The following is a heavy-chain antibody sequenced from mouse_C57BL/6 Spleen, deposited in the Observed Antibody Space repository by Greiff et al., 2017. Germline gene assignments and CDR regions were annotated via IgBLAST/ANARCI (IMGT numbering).Heavy chain of an antibody. CDR1: GYTFTSYW. D-gene: IGHD2-1*01. J-gene: IGHJ4*01. CDR3: ARSSYGNYGDYAMDY. V-gene: IGHV1-55*01. CDR2: IYPGSGST. Sequence: VQLQQPGAELVKPGASVKMSCKASGYTFTSYWITWVKQRPGQGLEWIGDIYPGSGSTNYNEKFKSKATLTVDASSSTAYMQLSSLTSEDSAVYYCARSSYGNYGDYAMDYWGQGTSVTVSS.